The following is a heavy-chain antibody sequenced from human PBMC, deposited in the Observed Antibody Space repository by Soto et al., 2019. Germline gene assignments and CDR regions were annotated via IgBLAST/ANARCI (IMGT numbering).Heavy chain of an antibody. Sequence: QLQLQESGPGLVKPSETLSLTCTVSGGSISSSSYYWGWIRQPPGKGLAWIGSIYYIGSTYYNPSLKGRVTISVDTSKNQFSLKLSSVTAADTAVYYCARHGPGGSYSDYWGQGTLVTVSS. V-gene: IGHV4-39*01. CDR2: IYYIGST. D-gene: IGHD1-26*01. CDR3: ARHGPGGSYSDY. J-gene: IGHJ4*02. CDR1: GGSISSSSYY.